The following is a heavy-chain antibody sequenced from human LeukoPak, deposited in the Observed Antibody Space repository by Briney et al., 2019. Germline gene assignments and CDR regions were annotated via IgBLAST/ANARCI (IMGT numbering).Heavy chain of an antibody. V-gene: IGHV4-34*01. CDR1: GGSFSGYY. Sequence: SETLSLTCAVYGGSFSGYYWSWIRQPPGKGLEWIGEINHSGSTNYNPSLKSRVTISVDTSKNQFSLKLSSVTAADTAVYYCARGLKYYYDSSGPRDYYGMDVWGQGTTVTVS. D-gene: IGHD3-22*01. J-gene: IGHJ6*02. CDR3: ARGLKYYYDSSGPRDYYGMDV. CDR2: INHSGST.